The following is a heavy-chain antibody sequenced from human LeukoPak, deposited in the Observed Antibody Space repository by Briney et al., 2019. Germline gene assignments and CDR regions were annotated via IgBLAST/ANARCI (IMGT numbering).Heavy chain of an antibody. D-gene: IGHD3-10*01. CDR1: GYTFTSHD. CDR3: ARGLVRGRFDRDV. V-gene: IGHV1-8*01. Sequence: PGASVKVSCKASGYTFTSHDIDWVRQATGQGLEWMGWMNPNSGNTGYAQKFQGRVTMTRDTSISTVYLELSSLTSEDTAVYYCARGLVRGRFDRDVWGQGTTATVSS. CDR2: MNPNSGNT. J-gene: IGHJ6*02.